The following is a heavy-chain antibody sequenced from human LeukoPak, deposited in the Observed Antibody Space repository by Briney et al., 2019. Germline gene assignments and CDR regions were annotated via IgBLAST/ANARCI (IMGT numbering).Heavy chain of an antibody. CDR3: ARDGRWLAYFDY. CDR1: GFSFSDYA. J-gene: IGHJ4*02. CDR2: LSYDGRNI. Sequence: GRSLRLSCTASGFSFSDYATHWVRQAPGKGLEWVAILSYDGRNIEYADSVKGRFTISRDNSKKALYLQMSSLRAEDTAVYYCARDGRWLAYFDYWGQGTLVTVSS. D-gene: IGHD6-19*01. V-gene: IGHV3-30*04.